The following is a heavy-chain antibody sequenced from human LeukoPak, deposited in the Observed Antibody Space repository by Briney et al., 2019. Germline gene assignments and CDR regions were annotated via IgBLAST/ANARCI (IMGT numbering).Heavy chain of an antibody. Sequence: SETLSLTCTVSGGSISSYYWSWIRQPAGKGLEWIGRIYTSGSTNYNPSLKSRVTMSVDTSKNQFSLKLSSVTAADTAVYYCARGAGYSSGWSRFRAAFDIWGQGTMVTVSS. J-gene: IGHJ3*02. CDR3: ARGAGYSSGWSRFRAAFDI. D-gene: IGHD6-19*01. V-gene: IGHV4-4*07. CDR2: IYTSGST. CDR1: GGSISSYY.